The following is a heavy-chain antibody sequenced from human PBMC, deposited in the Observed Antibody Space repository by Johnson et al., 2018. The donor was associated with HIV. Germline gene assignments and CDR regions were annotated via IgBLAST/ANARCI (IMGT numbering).Heavy chain of an antibody. CDR2: ISSSGGTK. D-gene: IGHD3-16*01. Sequence: QVQLVESGGGLVQPGGSLRLSCTASGFTFSDYYMTWIRQAPGKGLDWVSYISSSGGTKYYADSVKGRFTISRDNAKKSRYLQMNSLRVEDTAGYYCARDGGRGDFDIWGHGTRVSVSS. CDR3: ARDGGRGDFDI. V-gene: IGHV3-11*04. CDR1: GFTFSDYY. J-gene: IGHJ3*02.